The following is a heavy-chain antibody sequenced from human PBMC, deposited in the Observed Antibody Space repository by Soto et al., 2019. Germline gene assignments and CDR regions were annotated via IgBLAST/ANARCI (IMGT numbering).Heavy chain of an antibody. CDR2: IIPIFGTA. CDR1: GGTFSSYA. V-gene: IGHV1-69*01. CDR3: ARDKDYYGSGSYTPIRYFDY. D-gene: IGHD3-10*01. J-gene: IGHJ4*02. Sequence: QVQLVQSGAEVKKPGSSVKVSCKASGGTFSSYAISWVRQAPGQGLEWMGGIIPIFGTANYAQKFQGRVTITADESTSTAYMELSSLRSEDTAVYYCARDKDYYGSGSYTPIRYFDYWGQGTLVTVSS.